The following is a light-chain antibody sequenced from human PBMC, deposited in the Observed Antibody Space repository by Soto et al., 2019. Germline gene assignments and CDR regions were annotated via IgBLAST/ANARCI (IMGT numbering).Light chain of an antibody. V-gene: IGKV3-20*01. CDR2: GAS. CDR3: QQYGSSGT. CDR1: QSVSGY. Sequence: EMVLTQSPGTLSLSPGESVALSCRASQSVSGYLYWFQQKPGQAPRLLIYGASNRATGIPDRFSGSGSGTYFTLTISRLEPEDFAVYYCQQYGSSGTFGQGAKVDIK. J-gene: IGKJ1*01.